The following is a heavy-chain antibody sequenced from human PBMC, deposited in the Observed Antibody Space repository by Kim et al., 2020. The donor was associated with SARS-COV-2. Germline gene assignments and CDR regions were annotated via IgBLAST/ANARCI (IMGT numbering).Heavy chain of an antibody. CDR2: IYYSGST. V-gene: IGHV4-39*01. Sequence: SETLSLTCTVSGGSISSSSYYWGWIRQPPGKGLQWMGSIYYSGSTYYNPSLKSRVTISVDTSKNQFSLKLSSVTAADTAVYYCASLLYSSGWYGAFDYWGQGTLVTVSS. J-gene: IGHJ4*02. D-gene: IGHD6-19*01. CDR1: GGSISSSSYY. CDR3: ASLLYSSGWYGAFDY.